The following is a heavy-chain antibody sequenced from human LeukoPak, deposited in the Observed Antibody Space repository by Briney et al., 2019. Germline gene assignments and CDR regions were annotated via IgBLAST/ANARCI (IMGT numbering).Heavy chain of an antibody. J-gene: IGHJ4*02. V-gene: IGHV3-23*01. CDR1: GFTVSSNY. Sequence: GGSLRLSCAASGFTVSSNYMSWVRQAPGKGLEWVSVISDSGGSAYYADSVQGRFTISRDNSKNTLYLQMNSLRAEDTAVYYCAKDYSSGYCYVDYWGQGTLVTVSS. D-gene: IGHD3-22*01. CDR3: AKDYSSGYCYVDY. CDR2: ISDSGGSA.